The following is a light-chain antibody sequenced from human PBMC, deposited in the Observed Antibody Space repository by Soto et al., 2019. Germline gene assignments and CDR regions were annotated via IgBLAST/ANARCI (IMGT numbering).Light chain of an antibody. J-gene: IGKJ1*01. CDR2: GAS. Sequence: SVLTQSPGTLSLSPGERATLSCRASQSVSSNYLAWYQQKPGQAPRLLIYGASTRATGIPDRFSGSGSATDFTLTISRLEPDDSAVYYCQQYGSSPTWTFGQGTKVEIK. CDR3: QQYGSSPTWT. CDR1: QSVSSNY. V-gene: IGKV3-20*01.